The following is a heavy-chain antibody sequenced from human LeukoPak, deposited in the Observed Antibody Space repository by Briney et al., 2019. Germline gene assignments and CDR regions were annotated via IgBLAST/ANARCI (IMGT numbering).Heavy chain of an antibody. V-gene: IGHV3-23*01. CDR3: ARETHYYDSSGYQEGTYFDY. CDR2: ISGSGGST. CDR1: GFTFSSYA. D-gene: IGHD3-22*01. Sequence: GGSLRLSCAASGFTFSSYAMSWVRQAPGKGLEWVSAISGSGGSTYYADSVKGRFTISRDNSKNTLYLQMNSLRAVDTAVYYCARETHYYDSSGYQEGTYFDYWGQGTLVTVSS. J-gene: IGHJ4*02.